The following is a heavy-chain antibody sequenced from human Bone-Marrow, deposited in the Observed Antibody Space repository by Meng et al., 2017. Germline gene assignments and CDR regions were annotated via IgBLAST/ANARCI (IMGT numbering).Heavy chain of an antibody. D-gene: IGHD2-15*01. J-gene: IGHJ4*02. CDR1: GFTFSSYA. CDR3: ARGMYCSGGSCYSLFDY. Sequence: GESLKISCAASGFTFSSYAMHWVRQAPGKGLEWVAVISYDGSNKYYADSVKGRFTISRDNSKNTLYLQMNSLRAEDTAAYYCARGMYCSGGSCYSLFDYWGQGTLVTVSS. CDR2: ISYDGSNK. V-gene: IGHV3-30*04.